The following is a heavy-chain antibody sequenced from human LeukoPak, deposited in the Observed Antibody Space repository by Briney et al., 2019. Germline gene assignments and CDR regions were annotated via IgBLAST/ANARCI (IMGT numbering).Heavy chain of an antibody. V-gene: IGHV1-2*02. J-gene: IGHJ6*03. CDR3: ATDPRTTVFGTFRYYYMDV. CDR2: INPDSGYT. CDR1: GYTFTSYG. Sequence: ASVKVSCKASGYTFTSYGISWVRQAPGQGLEWMGWINPDSGYTNYAQKFQGRVTMTRDTSINTAYMELSGLTSDDTAVYYCATDPRTTVFGTFRYYYMDVWGEGTAVAVSS. D-gene: IGHD3-3*01.